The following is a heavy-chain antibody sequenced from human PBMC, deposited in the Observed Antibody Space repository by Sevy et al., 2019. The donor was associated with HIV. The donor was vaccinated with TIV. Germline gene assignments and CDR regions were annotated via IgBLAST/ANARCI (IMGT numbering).Heavy chain of an antibody. Sequence: GGSLRLSCAASEFSFNNHGMHWVRQAPGKGLEWVAVLWYDGTNKRYADSGKGRFTISRDNSKNTLYLQMNSLRAEDTGVYYCARDRGYYYYGMDVWGQGTTVTVSS. CDR1: EFSFNNHG. CDR2: LWYDGTNK. J-gene: IGHJ6*02. V-gene: IGHV3-33*01. CDR3: ARDRGYYYYGMDV.